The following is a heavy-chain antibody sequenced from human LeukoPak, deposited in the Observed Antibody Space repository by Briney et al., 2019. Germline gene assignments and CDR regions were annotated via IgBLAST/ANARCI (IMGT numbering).Heavy chain of an antibody. D-gene: IGHD3-22*01. CDR3: ARHGLIRNAFDI. J-gene: IGHJ3*02. Sequence: SETLSLTCTVSGGSVSTTSYFWAWIRQPPGKGLEWIGNIYHNGITYYNVSLKSRPTMSVDPSKNQFSMKLSSVTAADTAVYFCARHGLIRNAFDIWGQGTMVTVSS. V-gene: IGHV4-39*01. CDR2: IYHNGIT. CDR1: GGSVSTTSYF.